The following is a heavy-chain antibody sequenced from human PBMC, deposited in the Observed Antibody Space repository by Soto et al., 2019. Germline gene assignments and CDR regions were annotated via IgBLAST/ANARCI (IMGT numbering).Heavy chain of an antibody. CDR3: VKDRVPGAYGHYYGMDV. CDR1: GFTFNNSG. CDR2: ISYDGSDK. Sequence: GGSLRLSCRVSGFTFNNSGMHWVRQSPGKGLEWMAVISYDGSDKYYADFVKGRVIISRDNSKNTLNLEMNSLRAEDTATYYCVKDRVPGAYGHYYGMDVWGQGTTVTVSS. J-gene: IGHJ6*02. D-gene: IGHD5-12*01. V-gene: IGHV3-30*18.